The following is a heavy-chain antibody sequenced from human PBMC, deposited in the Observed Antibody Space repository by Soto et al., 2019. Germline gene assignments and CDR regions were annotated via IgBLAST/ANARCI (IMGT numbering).Heavy chain of an antibody. J-gene: IGHJ4*02. D-gene: IGHD6-6*01. CDR3: ARGRQRIAARPEFDY. Sequence: QVQLQQWGAGLLKPSETLSLTCAVYGGSFSGYYWSWIRQPPGKGLEWIGEINHSGSTNYNPSLKSRVTISVDTAKNQFSRRLSSVIASNTAGYYCARGRQRIAARPEFDYWGQGTLVTVSS. CDR2: INHSGST. V-gene: IGHV4-34*01. CDR1: GGSFSGYY.